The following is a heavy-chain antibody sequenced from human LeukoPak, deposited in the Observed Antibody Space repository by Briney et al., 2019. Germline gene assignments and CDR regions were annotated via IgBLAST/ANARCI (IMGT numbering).Heavy chain of an antibody. CDR3: ARGRGSGHKENWFDP. CDR2: MNPNSGNT. J-gene: IGHJ5*02. Sequence: GASVKVSCKASGYTFTTYDINWVRQATGQGLAWMGWMNPNSGNTGYTQKFQGGVTMTRNTSISTAYMELSSLRSEDTAVYYCARGRGSGHKENWFDPWGQGTLVTVSS. CDR1: GYTFTTYD. V-gene: IGHV1-8*01. D-gene: IGHD6-19*01.